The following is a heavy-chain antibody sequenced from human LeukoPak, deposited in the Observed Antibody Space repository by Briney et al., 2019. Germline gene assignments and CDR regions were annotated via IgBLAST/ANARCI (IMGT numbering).Heavy chain of an antibody. CDR1: GFTLSSYD. D-gene: IGHD2-15*01. V-gene: IGHV3-23*01. CDR3: ALVCSGGRCCSMGGAFDI. CDR2: ISGNGDST. Sequence: GGSLRLSRAASGFTLSSYDMSWVRQAPGKGLEWVSAISGNGDSTYYVDSVKGRFTISRENSKNTLYLQMNSLRAEHKAVYHCALVCSGGRCCSMGGAFDIWGQGTMVTVSS. J-gene: IGHJ3*02.